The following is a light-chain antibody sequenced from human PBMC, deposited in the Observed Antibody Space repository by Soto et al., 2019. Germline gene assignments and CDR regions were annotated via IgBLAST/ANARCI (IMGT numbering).Light chain of an antibody. CDR2: AAS. J-gene: IGKJ4*01. Sequence: DIQMTQSPSSLSAFVGDSGTITCRASQGIDRWLAWYQQKPGKAPKVRIYAASSLRSGIPSSCSGSGSGTHFSLTISSLQPEDLATYYCKQSKSFPHTFGGGTKVDIK. V-gene: IGKV1-12*01. CDR1: QGIDRW. CDR3: KQSKSFPHT.